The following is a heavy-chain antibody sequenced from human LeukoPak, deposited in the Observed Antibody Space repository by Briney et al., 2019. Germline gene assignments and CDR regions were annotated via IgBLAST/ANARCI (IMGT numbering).Heavy chain of an antibody. CDR3: ARDRRITGTTKGQDDAFDI. J-gene: IGHJ3*02. Sequence: SVKVSCKASGGTFSSYAISWVRQAPGQGLEWMGGIIPIFGTANYAQKFQGRVTITADESTSTAYMELSSLRSEDTAVYYCARDRRITGTTKGQDDAFDIWGQGTMVTVSS. D-gene: IGHD1-7*01. V-gene: IGHV1-69*13. CDR2: IIPIFGTA. CDR1: GGTFSSYA.